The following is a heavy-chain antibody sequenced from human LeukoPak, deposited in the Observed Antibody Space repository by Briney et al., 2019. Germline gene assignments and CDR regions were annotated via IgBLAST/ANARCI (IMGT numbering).Heavy chain of an antibody. CDR1: GGSISSSSYY. J-gene: IGHJ5*02. D-gene: IGHD3-22*01. Sequence: SETLSLTCTVSGGSISSSSYYWGWIRQPPGKGLEWIVSIYYSGSTYYNPSLKSRVTISVDTSKNQFSLKLSSVTAADTAVYYCARHSIWYYYDSSTGFDPWGQGTLVTVSS. CDR2: IYYSGST. CDR3: ARHSIWYYYDSSTGFDP. V-gene: IGHV4-39*01.